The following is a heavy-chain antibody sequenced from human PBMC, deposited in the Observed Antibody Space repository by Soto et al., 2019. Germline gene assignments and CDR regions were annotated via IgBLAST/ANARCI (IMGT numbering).Heavy chain of an antibody. CDR1: GDTFTKYA. J-gene: IGHJ4*02. CDR2: IIPLFGRT. Sequence: QIQLVQSGAEVKKPGSSVTVSCKASGDTFTKYAFSWVRQAPGQGLEWMGGIIPLFGRTKYAQRYQGRLTITAEKSTSTAYMELRSLRSEDTAVYYCARVLFSIADAGNWYFDDWGQGTLVTVSS. V-gene: IGHV1-69*14. D-gene: IGHD1-20*01. CDR3: ARVLFSIADAGNWYFDD.